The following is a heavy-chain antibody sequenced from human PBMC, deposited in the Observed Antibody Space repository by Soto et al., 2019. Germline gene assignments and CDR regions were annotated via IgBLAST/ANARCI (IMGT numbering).Heavy chain of an antibody. CDR3: ARTESYYDILTGLGRWSDY. CDR2: ISAYNGNT. V-gene: IGHV1-18*04. J-gene: IGHJ4*02. CDR1: GYTFTSYG. Sequence: QVQLVQSGAEVKKPGASVKVSCKASGYTFTSYGISWVRQAPGQGLEWMGWISAYNGNTNYAQKFQGRVTMTTDTSTSTAYMELRSLRSDDTAVYYCARTESYYDILTGLGRWSDYWGQGTLVTVSS. D-gene: IGHD3-9*01.